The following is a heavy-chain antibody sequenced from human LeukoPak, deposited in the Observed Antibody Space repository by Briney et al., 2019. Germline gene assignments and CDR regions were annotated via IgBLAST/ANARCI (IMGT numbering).Heavy chain of an antibody. D-gene: IGHD3-22*01. CDR3: AKEAYDSTIDY. V-gene: IGHV3-30*18. CDR2: ISYDGSNK. Sequence: PGGSLRLSCAASGFTFSNYGMHWVRQAPGKGLEWVAVISYDGSNKYYADSVKGRFTISRDNSKNTLYLQMNSLRAEDTAVYYCAKEAYDSTIDYWGQGTLVTVSS. J-gene: IGHJ4*02. CDR1: GFTFSNYG.